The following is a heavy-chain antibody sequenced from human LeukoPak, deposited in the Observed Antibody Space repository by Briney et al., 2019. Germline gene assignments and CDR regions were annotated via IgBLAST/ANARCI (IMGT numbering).Heavy chain of an antibody. CDR3: ARIRTDKYYFDY. CDR1: GFTVSSNY. V-gene: IGHV3-66*01. J-gene: IGHJ4*02. Sequence: GGSLRLSCAASGFTVSSNYMSWVRQAPGKGLEWVSVIYSGGSTYYADSVKGRFTISRDNSKNTLYLQMNSLRAEDTAVYYCARIRTDKYYFDYWGQGTLVTVSS. CDR2: IYSGGST. D-gene: IGHD1-1*01.